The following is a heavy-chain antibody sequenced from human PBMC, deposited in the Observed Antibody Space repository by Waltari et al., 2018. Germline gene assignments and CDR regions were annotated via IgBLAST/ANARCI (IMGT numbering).Heavy chain of an antibody. CDR3: ARVGYCSSTSCYTGWFDP. D-gene: IGHD2-2*02. CDR1: GGSISSGGYS. J-gene: IGHJ5*02. V-gene: IGHV4-30-2*01. Sequence: QLQLQESGSGLVKPSQTLSLTCAVSGGSISSGGYSWSWIRQPPGKGLEWIGYIYHSGSTYNNPSLKSRVTISVDRSKNQFSLKLSSVTAADTAVYYCARVGYCSSTSCYTGWFDPWGQGTLVTVSS. CDR2: IYHSGST.